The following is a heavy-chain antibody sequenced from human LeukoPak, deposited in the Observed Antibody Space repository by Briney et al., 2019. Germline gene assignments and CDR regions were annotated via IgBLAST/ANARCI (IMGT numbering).Heavy chain of an antibody. CDR3: AKECRDSSSAGRYGMDV. J-gene: IGHJ6*02. CDR2: ISGSATST. V-gene: IGHV3-23*01. Sequence: PGGSLRLSCAASGFTFSTYAMSWVRRAPGKGLEWVSIISGSATSTYYTDSVKGRFTISRDNSKDTLYLQMNSLRAEDTAVYYCAKECRDSSSAGRYGMDVWGQGTTVTVSS. CDR1: GFTFSTYA. D-gene: IGHD6-6*01.